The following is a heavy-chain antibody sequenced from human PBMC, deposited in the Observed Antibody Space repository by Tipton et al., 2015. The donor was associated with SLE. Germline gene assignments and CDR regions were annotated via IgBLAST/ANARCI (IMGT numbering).Heavy chain of an antibody. D-gene: IGHD2-2*01. CDR3: ARDGCSSFSCYGYYYMDV. CDR1: GGSISSYY. J-gene: IGHJ6*03. Sequence: TLSLTCTVSGGSISSYYWNWIRQPPGKGLEWIGYIYYSGSTNYNPSLKSRVTISVDTSKNRFSLKLSSVTAADTAVYYCARDGCSSFSCYGYYYMDVWGKGTTVTVSS. CDR2: IYYSGST. V-gene: IGHV4-59*01.